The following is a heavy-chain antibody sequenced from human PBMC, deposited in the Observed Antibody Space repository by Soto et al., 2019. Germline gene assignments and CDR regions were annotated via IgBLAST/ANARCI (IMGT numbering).Heavy chain of an antibody. CDR1: GFRISDYW. CDR2: IKNDGSVT. Sequence: EVQLVESGGGLVQPGGSLRLSCVASGFRISDYWMSWVRQVPGKGPEWVSRIKNDGSVTSYADSVKGRFSISRDNARNTLYLQMNSLRVEDTAVYHCARSDWFDPWGQGILVTVS. V-gene: IGHV3-74*01. J-gene: IGHJ5*02. CDR3: ARSDWFDP.